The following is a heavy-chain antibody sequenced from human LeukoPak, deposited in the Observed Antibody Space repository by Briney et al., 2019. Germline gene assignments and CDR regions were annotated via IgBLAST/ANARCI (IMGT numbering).Heavy chain of an antibody. D-gene: IGHD3-10*01. Sequence: SQTLSLTCAVSGGSISSGGYSWSWIRQTPEKGLEWIGSIYYNGNTNYNPSLKSRVAISIDTSKSQFSLKVTSVIAANTATYYCARDSRYSYGSGGMDVWGQGTTVTVSS. V-gene: IGHV4-61*08. J-gene: IGHJ6*02. CDR2: IYYNGNT. CDR3: ARDSRYSYGSGGMDV. CDR1: GGSISSGGYS.